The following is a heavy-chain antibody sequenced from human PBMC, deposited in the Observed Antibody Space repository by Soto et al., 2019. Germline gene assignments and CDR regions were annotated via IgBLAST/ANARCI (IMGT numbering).Heavy chain of an antibody. Sequence: PSETLSLTCAVYGGSFGGYYWSWIREPPGKGLEWIGEINHTGGTHYNPSLKSRVTISVDTSKNQFSLKLSSVTAADTAVYYCARVRYCSSTSCYFYHRNYYYGMDVWGQGTTVTVSS. CDR2: INHTGGT. V-gene: IGHV4-34*01. D-gene: IGHD2-2*01. CDR3: ARVRYCSSTSCYFYHRNYYYGMDV. J-gene: IGHJ6*02. CDR1: GGSFGGYY.